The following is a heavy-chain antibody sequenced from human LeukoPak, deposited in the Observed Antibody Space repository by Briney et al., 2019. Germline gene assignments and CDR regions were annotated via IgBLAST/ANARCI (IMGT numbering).Heavy chain of an antibody. CDR3: ARDIVATLYFDY. D-gene: IGHD5-12*01. Sequence: GGSLRLSCAASGFTFSDYYMSWIRQAPGKGLEWVSYISSSGSTKYYADSVKGRFTISRDNAKDSLHLQMNSLIAEDTAVSYCARDIVATLYFDYWGQGTLVTVSS. CDR2: ISSSGSTK. V-gene: IGHV3-11*01. CDR1: GFTFSDYY. J-gene: IGHJ4*02.